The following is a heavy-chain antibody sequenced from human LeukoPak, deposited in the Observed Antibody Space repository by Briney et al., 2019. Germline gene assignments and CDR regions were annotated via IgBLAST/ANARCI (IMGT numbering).Heavy chain of an antibody. CDR1: GFTFSRYS. CDR3: ARDTRFLEWVPGAFDI. V-gene: IGHV3-21*01. Sequence: GGSLRLSCAASGFTFSRYSMNWVRQAPGKGLEWVSSISSSSSYIYYADSVKGRFTISRDNAKNSLYLQMNSLRAEDTAVYYCARDTRFLEWVPGAFDIWGQGTMVTVSS. D-gene: IGHD3-3*01. J-gene: IGHJ3*02. CDR2: ISSSSSYI.